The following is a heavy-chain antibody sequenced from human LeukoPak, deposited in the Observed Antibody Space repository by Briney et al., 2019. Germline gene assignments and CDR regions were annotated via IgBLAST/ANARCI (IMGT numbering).Heavy chain of an antibody. D-gene: IGHD2-21*01. CDR2: IYYSGST. J-gene: IGHJ6*02. Sequence: PSETLSLTCTVSGGSISSYYWSWIRQPPGKGLEWIGYIYYSGSTNYNPSLKSRVTISVDTSKNQFSLKLSSMTAADTAVYYCARSPRHILEVWGQGTTVTVSS. CDR3: ARSPRHILEV. CDR1: GGSISSYY. V-gene: IGHV4-59*01.